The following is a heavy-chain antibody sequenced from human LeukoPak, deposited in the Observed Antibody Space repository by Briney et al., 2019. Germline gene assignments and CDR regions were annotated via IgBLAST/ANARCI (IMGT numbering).Heavy chain of an antibody. CDR3: AKVGDKIVVVPAAPHDY. J-gene: IGHJ4*02. V-gene: IGHV3-21*01. CDR1: GFTFSFYS. Sequence: NTGGSLRLSCAASGFTFSFYSMNWVRQAPGKGLEWVSSMSVSSGLIYYADSVKGRFTISRDNSKNTLYLQMNSLRAEDTAVYYCAKVGDKIVVVPAAPHDYWGQGTLVTVSS. D-gene: IGHD2-2*01. CDR2: MSVSSGLI.